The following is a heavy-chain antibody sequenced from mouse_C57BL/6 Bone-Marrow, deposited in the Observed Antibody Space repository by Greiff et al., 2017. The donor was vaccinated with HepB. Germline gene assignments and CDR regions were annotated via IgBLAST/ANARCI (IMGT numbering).Heavy chain of an antibody. CDR1: GYTFTDYE. Sequence: VQLQQSGAELVRPGASVTLSCKASGYTFTDYEMHWVKQTPVHGLEWIGAIDPETGGTAYNQTFKGKAILTADKSSSTAYMELRSLTSEDSAVYYCTRWSPYYGSSDPYYFDYWGQGTTLTVSS. D-gene: IGHD1-1*01. CDR3: TRWSPYYGSSDPYYFDY. J-gene: IGHJ2*01. V-gene: IGHV1-15*01. CDR2: IDPETGGT.